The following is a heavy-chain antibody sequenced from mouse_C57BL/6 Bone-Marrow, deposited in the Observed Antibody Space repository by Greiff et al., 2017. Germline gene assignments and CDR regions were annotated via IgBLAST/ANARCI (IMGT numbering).Heavy chain of an antibody. CDR1: GFTFSSYA. D-gene: IGHD2-4*01. CDR2: ISSGGDYI. J-gene: IGHJ4*01. V-gene: IGHV5-9-1*02. Sequence: EVKLVESGEGLVKPGGSLKLSCAASGFTFSSYAMSWVRQTPEKRLEWVAYISSGGDYIYYADTVKGRFTISRDNARNTLYLQMSSLKSEDTAMYYCTREDYDYDATSPYYAMDYGGQGTSVTVSS. CDR3: TREDYDYDATSPYYAMDY.